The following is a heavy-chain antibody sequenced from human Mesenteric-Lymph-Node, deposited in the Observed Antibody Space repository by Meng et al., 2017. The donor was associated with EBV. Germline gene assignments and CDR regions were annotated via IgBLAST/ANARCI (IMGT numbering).Heavy chain of an antibody. Sequence: QVHLKQLAAGLLKPSETLSLTWAVYGGSFSGYYWNWIRQPPGKGLEWIGDINLSGSTNYNPSLKSRVTISVDTSKNQLSLNLSSVTAADTAVYYCARGLHQFDSSGYWYYFDYWGQGTLVTVSS. CDR1: GGSFSGYY. V-gene: IGHV4-34*01. CDR2: INLSGST. CDR3: ARGLHQFDSSGYWYYFDY. D-gene: IGHD3-22*01. J-gene: IGHJ4*02.